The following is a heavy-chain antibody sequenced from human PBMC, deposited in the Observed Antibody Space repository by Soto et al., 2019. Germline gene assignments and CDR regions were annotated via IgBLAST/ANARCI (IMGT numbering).Heavy chain of an antibody. CDR2: IYYSGST. Sequence: SETLSLTCTVSGGSISSSTYYWGWFRQPPGKGLEWIGSIYYSGSTYHNPSLKSRVTISVDTSKNQFSLKLSSVTATDTAVYYCASHAPYCSGGSCSRFDYWGKGTLVTVSS. D-gene: IGHD2-15*01. J-gene: IGHJ4*02. CDR1: GGSISSSTYY. V-gene: IGHV4-39*01. CDR3: ASHAPYCSGGSCSRFDY.